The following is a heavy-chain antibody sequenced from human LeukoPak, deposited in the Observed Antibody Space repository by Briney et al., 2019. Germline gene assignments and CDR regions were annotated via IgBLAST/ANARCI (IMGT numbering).Heavy chain of an antibody. J-gene: IGHJ5*02. D-gene: IGHD5-12*01. Sequence: ASVKVSCKASGYTFTSYGISWVRQAPGQGLEWMGWISAYNGNTNYAQKLQGRVTMTTDTSTSTAYMGLRSLRSDDTAVYYCARRYSGYDSPVNWFDPWGQGTLVTVSS. CDR1: GYTFTSYG. V-gene: IGHV1-18*01. CDR3: ARRYSGYDSPVNWFDP. CDR2: ISAYNGNT.